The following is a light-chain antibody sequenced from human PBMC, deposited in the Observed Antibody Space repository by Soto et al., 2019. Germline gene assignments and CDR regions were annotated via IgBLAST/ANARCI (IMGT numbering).Light chain of an antibody. CDR2: GAS. J-gene: IGKJ4*01. CDR1: QGVSRK. Sequence: DIVMTKSPATLSVAPGERVTFSCRASQGVSRKLAWYQHKPGQAPRLLISGASTGATGVPATFSGSGSGTEFTLTISSLQSEDFALYYCQQYNNWPLTFGGGTKVDIK. CDR3: QQYNNWPLT. V-gene: IGKV3-15*01.